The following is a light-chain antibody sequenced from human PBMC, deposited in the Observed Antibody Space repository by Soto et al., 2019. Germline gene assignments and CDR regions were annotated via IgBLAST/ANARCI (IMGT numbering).Light chain of an antibody. CDR3: QQYYSAPET. J-gene: IGKJ1*01. V-gene: IGKV4-1*01. CDR2: WAS. Sequence: DIVMTQSPDSLAVSLGERASINCKSSQSVLYSSNNKNNLAWYQQKPGQPPKLRIYWASTRDSGVPDRFSGSGSGTDFTLTISGLQAEDVAVYYCQQYYSAPETFGQGTRVEIK. CDR1: QSVLYSSNNKNN.